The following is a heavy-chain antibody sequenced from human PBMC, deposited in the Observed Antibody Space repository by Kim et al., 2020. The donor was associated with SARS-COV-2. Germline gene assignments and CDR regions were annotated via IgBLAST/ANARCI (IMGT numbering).Heavy chain of an antibody. CDR1: GFTFSSYW. J-gene: IGHJ6*03. CDR2: IKQDGSEK. Sequence: GGSLRLSCAASGFTFSSYWMSWVRQAPGKGLEWVANIKQDGSEKYYVDSVKGRFTISRDNAKNSLYLQMNSLRAEDTAVYYCATSLYDSSGYGYYYYYYMDVWGKGTPVTVSS. V-gene: IGHV3-7*01. D-gene: IGHD3-22*01. CDR3: ATSLYDSSGYGYYYYYYMDV.